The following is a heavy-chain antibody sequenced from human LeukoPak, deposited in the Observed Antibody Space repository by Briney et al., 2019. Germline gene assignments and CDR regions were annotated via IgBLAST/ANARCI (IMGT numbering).Heavy chain of an antibody. CDR1: GFTFSSYA. D-gene: IGHD3-10*01. V-gene: IGHV3-23*01. J-gene: IGHJ5*02. Sequence: PGGSLRLSCAASGFTFSSYAMSWVRQAPGKGLEWVSAISGSGGSTYYADSVKGRFTISRDNSKNTLYLQMNSLRAADTAVYYCAKHHSDPANYYGSGSYPWDPNWFDPWGQGTLVTVSS. CDR3: AKHHSDPANYYGSGSYPWDPNWFDP. CDR2: ISGSGGST.